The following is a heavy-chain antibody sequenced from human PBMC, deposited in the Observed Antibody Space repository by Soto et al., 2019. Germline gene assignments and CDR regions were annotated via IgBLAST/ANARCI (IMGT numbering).Heavy chain of an antibody. CDR3: ARDAFLTGTWTWDPSYRDV. D-gene: IGHD1-7*01. V-gene: IGHV4-59*01. CDR1: GGSISSYY. J-gene: IGHJ6*03. CDR2: IYYSGST. Sequence: SETLSLTCTVSGGSISSYYWSWIRQPPGKGLEWIGYIYYSGSTNYNPSLESRVTISVDTSKNQFSLKLSSVTAADTAVYYCARDAFLTGTWTWDPSYRDVWGKGTTVTVSS.